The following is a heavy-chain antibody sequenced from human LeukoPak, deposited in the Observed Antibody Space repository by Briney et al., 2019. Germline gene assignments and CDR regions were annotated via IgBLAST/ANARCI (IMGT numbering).Heavy chain of an antibody. CDR2: INAGNGNT. CDR1: GGTFSSYA. D-gene: IGHD3-22*01. Sequence: ASVKVSCRASGGTFSSYAISWVRQAPGQRLEWMGWINAGNGNTKYSQKFQGRVTITRDTSASTAYMELSSLRSEDTAVYYCARAQGYYDSSGYFVLPAYFDYWGQGTLVTVSS. CDR3: ARAQGYYDSSGYFVLPAYFDY. V-gene: IGHV1-3*01. J-gene: IGHJ4*02.